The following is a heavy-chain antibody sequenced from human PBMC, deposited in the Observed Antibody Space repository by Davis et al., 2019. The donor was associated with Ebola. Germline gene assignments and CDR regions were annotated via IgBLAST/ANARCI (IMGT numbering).Heavy chain of an antibody. V-gene: IGHV4-38-2*02. Sequence: MPSETLSLTCTVSGYSISSGYYWGWIRQPPGKGLEWIGYIYYSGSTNYNPSLKSRVTISVDTSKNQFSLKLSSVTAADTAVYYCARVPAAMGGYYYYYGMDVWGQGTTVTVSS. CDR3: ARVPAAMGGYYYYYGMDV. D-gene: IGHD2-2*01. CDR2: IYYSGST. CDR1: GYSISSGYY. J-gene: IGHJ6*02.